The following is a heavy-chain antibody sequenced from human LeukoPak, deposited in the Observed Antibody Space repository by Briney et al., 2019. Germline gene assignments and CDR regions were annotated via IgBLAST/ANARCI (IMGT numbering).Heavy chain of an antibody. CDR2: ISAYNGNT. Sequence: ASVKVSCEASGYTFTSYGISWVRQAPGQGLEWMGWISAYNGNTNYAQKLQGRVTMTTDTSTSTAYMELRSLRSDDTAVYYCARAAARDYDFWSGYYVHYWGQGTLVTVSS. J-gene: IGHJ4*02. D-gene: IGHD3-3*01. CDR3: ARAAARDYDFWSGYYVHY. V-gene: IGHV1-18*01. CDR1: GYTFTSYG.